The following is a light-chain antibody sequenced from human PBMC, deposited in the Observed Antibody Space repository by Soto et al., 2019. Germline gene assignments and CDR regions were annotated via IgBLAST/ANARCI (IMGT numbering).Light chain of an antibody. CDR1: QSVSSN. CDR2: GAS. CDR3: QQYNNWPRT. V-gene: IGKV3-15*01. J-gene: IGKJ1*01. Sequence: LVRTQSPYALSVSPGDRLTLSGRASQSVSSNLAWYHQKAGQAPRVLISGASSRATGIPGRFSGSGSGTEFTLTISSLQSEDFGVYYCQQYNNWPRTFGQGTKV.